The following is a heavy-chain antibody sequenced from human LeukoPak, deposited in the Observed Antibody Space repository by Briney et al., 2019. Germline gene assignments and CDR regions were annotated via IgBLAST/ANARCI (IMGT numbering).Heavy chain of an antibody. V-gene: IGHV3-9*01. CDR3: AKDRSGTTSHGFDV. CDR2: ISWDRGTI. J-gene: IGHJ3*01. D-gene: IGHD1-1*01. Sequence: GGSLRLSCAAFGFTFDDYATHWVRQAPGKGLEWVSGISWDRGTIVYADSVRGRFIISRDNAKKSLYLQMNSLRVEDTALYYCAKDRSGTTSHGFDVWGQGTVVTVSS. CDR1: GFTFDDYA.